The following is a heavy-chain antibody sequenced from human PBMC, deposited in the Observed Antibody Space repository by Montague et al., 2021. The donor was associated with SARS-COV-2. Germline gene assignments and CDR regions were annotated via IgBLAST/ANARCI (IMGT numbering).Heavy chain of an antibody. V-gene: IGHV3-53*01. CDR1: GFSVSDSY. D-gene: IGHD6-25*01. CDR2: IKAGNT. CDR3: ARGLQQRSNFDY. Sequence: SLRLSGAASGFSVSDSYMSWVRQAPGKGPEWVSIIKAGNTYYTDSVKGRFTMSRDNSKNTLSLQMNSLRDEDTAVYYCARGLQQRSNFDYWGQGTLVTVSS. J-gene: IGHJ4*02.